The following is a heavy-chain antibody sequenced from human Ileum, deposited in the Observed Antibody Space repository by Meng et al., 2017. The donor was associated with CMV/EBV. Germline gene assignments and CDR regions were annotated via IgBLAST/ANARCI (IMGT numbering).Heavy chain of an antibody. V-gene: IGHV3-15*01. D-gene: IGHD3-22*01. CDR1: NAW. CDR3: TTGGTEYYYDSSARDAFDF. Sequence: NAWMSWVRPDPGKGLEWVGRIKRKTDGGTTDYAAPVKGRFTISRDDSKNTLYLQMNSLKTEDTAVYYCTTGGTEYYYDSSARDAFDFWGQGTMVTVSS. J-gene: IGHJ3*01. CDR2: IKRKTDGGTT.